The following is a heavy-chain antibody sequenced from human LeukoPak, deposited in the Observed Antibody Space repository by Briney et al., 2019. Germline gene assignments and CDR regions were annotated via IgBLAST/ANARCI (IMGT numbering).Heavy chain of an antibody. Sequence: EXLSLTXXXSGGSISSSSYYWGWIRQPPGKGLEWIGSIYYSGSTYYNPSLKSRVTISVDTSKNQFSLKLSSVTAADTAVYYRARRGKTGFDAFDIWGQGTMVTVSS. J-gene: IGHJ3*02. CDR1: GGSISSSSYY. CDR2: IYYSGST. CDR3: ARRGKTGFDAFDI. D-gene: IGHD3-16*01. V-gene: IGHV4-39*01.